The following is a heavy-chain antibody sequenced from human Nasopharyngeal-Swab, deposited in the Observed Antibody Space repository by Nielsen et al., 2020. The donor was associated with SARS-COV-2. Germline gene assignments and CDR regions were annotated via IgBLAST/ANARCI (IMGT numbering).Heavy chain of an antibody. V-gene: IGHV4-34*01. CDR1: GGSFSGYY. D-gene: IGHD3-16*02. CDR3: ARGKNYVWGSYRYNGWFDP. Sequence: SETLSLTCAVYGGSFSGYYWSWIRQTPGKGLEWIGEINHSGSTYYNPSLKSRVIISVDTSKNQFSLKLSSVTAADTAVYYCARGKNYVWGSYRYNGWFDPWGQGTLVTVSS. J-gene: IGHJ5*02. CDR2: INHSGST.